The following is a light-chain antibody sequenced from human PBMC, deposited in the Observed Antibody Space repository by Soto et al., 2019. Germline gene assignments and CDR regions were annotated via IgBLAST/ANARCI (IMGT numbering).Light chain of an antibody. CDR2: ANS. Sequence: QSALTQPPSVSGAPGQRVTISCTGSSSNIGAGYDVHWYQQLPGTAPKLLIYANSNRPSGVPDRFSGSKSGTSASLAITGLQAEDEADYYCQSYDSSLSVSVVFGGGTKVTVL. CDR1: SSNIGAGYD. J-gene: IGLJ2*01. CDR3: QSYDSSLSVSVV. V-gene: IGLV1-40*01.